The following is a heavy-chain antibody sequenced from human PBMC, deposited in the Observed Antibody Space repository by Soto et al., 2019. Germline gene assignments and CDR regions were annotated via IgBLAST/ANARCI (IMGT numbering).Heavy chain of an antibody. V-gene: IGHV3-74*01. D-gene: IGHD3-9*01. CDR1: GFSFSSYW. CDR2: INTDGSST. CDR3: ARSPGGYYID. J-gene: IGHJ3*01. Sequence: EVQLVESGGGLVQPGGSLRLSCADSGFSFSSYWMHWVRQGPGKGLVWFSRINTDGSSTNYADSVKGRFTISRDNAKNTVYLQMNSLRAEDTAVYYCARSPGGYYIDWGQGTMVTVSS.